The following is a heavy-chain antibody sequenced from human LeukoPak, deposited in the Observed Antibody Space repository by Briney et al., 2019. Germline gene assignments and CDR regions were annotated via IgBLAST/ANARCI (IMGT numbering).Heavy chain of an antibody. CDR3: ARDGVNRSWGPRALGY. J-gene: IGHJ4*02. D-gene: IGHD1-14*01. Sequence: GASVKVSCKASGYTFTGYYMHWVRQAPGQGLEWMGWINPNSGGTNYAQKFQGRVTMTRATSISTAYMELSRLRSDDTAVYYCARDGVNRSWGPRALGYWGQGTLVTVSS. V-gene: IGHV1-2*02. CDR1: GYTFTGYY. CDR2: INPNSGGT.